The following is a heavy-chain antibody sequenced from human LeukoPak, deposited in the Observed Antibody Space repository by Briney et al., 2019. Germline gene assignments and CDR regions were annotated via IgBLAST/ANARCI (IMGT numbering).Heavy chain of an antibody. CDR1: GGSISSSSYY. CDR3: AREVVVVAATRRRAWFDP. J-gene: IGHJ5*02. CDR2: IYYSGST. D-gene: IGHD2-15*01. Sequence: SETLSLTCTVSGGSISSSSYYWGWIRQPPGKGLEWIGSIYYSGSTYYNPSLKSRVTISVDTSKNQFSLKLSSVTAADTAVYYCAREVVVVAATRRRAWFDPWGQGTLVTVSS. V-gene: IGHV4-39*07.